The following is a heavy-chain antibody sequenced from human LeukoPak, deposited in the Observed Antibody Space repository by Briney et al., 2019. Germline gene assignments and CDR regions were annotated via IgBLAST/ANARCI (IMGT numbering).Heavy chain of an antibody. CDR1: GFTFSGSA. CDR3: TRHGFRPHIAAAGTGDY. V-gene: IGHV3-73*01. D-gene: IGHD6-13*01. J-gene: IGHJ4*02. CDR2: IRSKANSYAT. Sequence: GGSLRLSCAASGFTFSGSAMHWVRQASGKGLEWVGRIRSKANSYATAYAASVKGRFTISRDDSKNTAYLQMNILKTEDTAVYYCTRHGFRPHIAAAGTGDYWGQGTLVTVSS.